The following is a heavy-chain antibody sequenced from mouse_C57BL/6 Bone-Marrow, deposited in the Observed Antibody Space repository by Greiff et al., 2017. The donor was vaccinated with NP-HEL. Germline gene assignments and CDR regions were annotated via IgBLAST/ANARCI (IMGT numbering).Heavy chain of an antibody. CDR2: INPNNGGT. V-gene: IGHV1-26*01. J-gene: IGHJ2*01. Sequence: VQLQQSGPELVKPGASVKISCKASGYTFTDYYMNWVKQSHGKSLEWIGDINPNNGGTSYNQKFKGKATLTVDKSSSTAYMELRSLTSEDSAVYYCARSRYYGSSHGDYWGQGTTLTVSS. CDR3: ARSRYYGSSHGDY. D-gene: IGHD1-1*01. CDR1: GYTFTDYY.